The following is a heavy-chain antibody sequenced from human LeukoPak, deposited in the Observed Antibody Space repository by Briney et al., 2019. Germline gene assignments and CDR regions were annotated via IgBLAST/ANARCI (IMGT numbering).Heavy chain of an antibody. CDR3: ASLGSMGY. CDR1: GGSFSGYY. J-gene: IGHJ4*02. V-gene: IGHV4-34*01. D-gene: IGHD6-25*01. CDR2: INHSGST. Sequence: SETLSLTCAVYGGSFSGYYWSWIRQPPGKGLEWIGEINHSGSTNYNPSLKSRVTISVDTSKNQFSLKLGSVTAADTAVYYCASLGSMGYWGQGILVTVSS.